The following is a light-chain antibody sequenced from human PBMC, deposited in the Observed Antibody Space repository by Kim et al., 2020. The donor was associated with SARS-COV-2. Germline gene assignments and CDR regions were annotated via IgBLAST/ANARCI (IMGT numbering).Light chain of an antibody. V-gene: IGKV3-20*01. Sequence: EIVLTQSPGTLSLSPGERDTLSCRASQSVSSTSLAWYQHKPGQAPRLLIYGTSSRATGIPDRFSGSGSGTDFTLTISRLEPEDFAVYFCQQYDSSYGAFGGGTKVDIK. CDR1: QSVSSTS. J-gene: IGKJ4*01. CDR3: QQYDSSYGA. CDR2: GTS.